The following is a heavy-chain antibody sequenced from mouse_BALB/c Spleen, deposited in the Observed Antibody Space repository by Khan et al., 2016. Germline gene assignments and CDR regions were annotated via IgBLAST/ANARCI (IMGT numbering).Heavy chain of an antibody. J-gene: IGHJ4*01. V-gene: IGHV2-6-4*01. D-gene: IGHD2-3*01. CDR1: GFSLSRYS. CDR2: IWGGGST. CDR3: TRTDGYYGAMDD. Sequence: QVQLKQSGPGLVAPSQSLSITCTVSGFSLSRYSVHWVRQPPGKGLEWLGMIWGGGSTDYTSALKSRLSISKANSKSQVVLKVNSLQTDDTALYYCTRTDGYYGAMDDWGQGTSVTVSS.